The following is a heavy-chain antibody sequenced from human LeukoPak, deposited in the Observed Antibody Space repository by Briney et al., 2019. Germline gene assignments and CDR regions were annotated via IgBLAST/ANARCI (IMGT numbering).Heavy chain of an antibody. Sequence: PSQTLSLTCTVSGGPLSSSSDYWNWIRQPAGKGLEWIGRVSAIGSTNQNPSLKSRVSISVDTSKNQFSLKLTSVTAADTAVYYCARGQHQAGTGYYYYYYGMDVWGQGTTVTVSS. CDR1: GGPLSSSSDY. CDR3: ARGQHQAGTGYYYYYYGMDV. V-gene: IGHV4-61*02. CDR2: VSAIGST. J-gene: IGHJ6*02. D-gene: IGHD6-13*01.